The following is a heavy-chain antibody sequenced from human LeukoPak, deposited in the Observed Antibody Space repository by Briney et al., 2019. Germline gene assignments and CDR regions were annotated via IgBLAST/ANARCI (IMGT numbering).Heavy chain of an antibody. V-gene: IGHV3-7*01. D-gene: IGHD4-11*01. Sequence: PGGSLRLSCAASGFTFSSYWMTWVRQAPGRGREWVANIKQDGSEKYYVDSVEGRFTISRDNARKSLYLQMNSLSAEDTAVYYCTTGQSNSNWGQGTMVTVSS. CDR2: IKQDGSEK. CDR1: GFTFSSYW. J-gene: IGHJ4*02. CDR3: TTGQSNSN.